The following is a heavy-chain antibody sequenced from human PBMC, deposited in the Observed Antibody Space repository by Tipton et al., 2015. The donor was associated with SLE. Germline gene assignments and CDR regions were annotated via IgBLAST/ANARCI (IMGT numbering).Heavy chain of an antibody. CDR1: GFTFSSYG. CDR2: ISYDGSNK. Sequence: SLRLSCAASGFTFSSYGMHWVRQAPGKGLEWVAVISYDGSNKYYADSVKGRFTISRDNSKNTLYLQMNSLRAEDTAVYYCANGFDYWGQGTLVTVSS. J-gene: IGHJ4*02. CDR3: ANGFDY. V-gene: IGHV3-30*18.